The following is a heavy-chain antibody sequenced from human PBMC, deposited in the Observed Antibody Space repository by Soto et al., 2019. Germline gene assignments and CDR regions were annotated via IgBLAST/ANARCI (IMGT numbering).Heavy chain of an antibody. J-gene: IGHJ4*02. CDR3: VRQRTTVVTQAYFDH. Sequence: SETLSLTCIVSGESISSSSYYWGWIRQPPGKGLEWIGSIYYSGRTYYNPSFKSRVTISIDTSKNQFSLKLSSVTATDTAVYYCVRQRTTVVTQAYFDHWGQGALVTVSS. CDR2: IYYSGRT. V-gene: IGHV4-39*01. CDR1: GESISSSSYY. D-gene: IGHD2-21*02.